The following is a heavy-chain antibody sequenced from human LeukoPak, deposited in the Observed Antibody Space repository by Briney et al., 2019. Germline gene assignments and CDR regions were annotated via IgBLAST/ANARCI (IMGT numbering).Heavy chain of an antibody. J-gene: IGHJ5*02. Sequence: GGSLRLSCAASGFTFSDSAMHWVRQASGKGLEWVGRVRTKANSYATAYAASVKGRFTIARDDSKNTAYLEMKSLKTEDTAVYYCTSSSSYNWFDPWGQGTLVTVSS. CDR1: GFTFSDSA. V-gene: IGHV3-73*01. CDR3: TSSSSYNWFDP. D-gene: IGHD6-13*01. CDR2: VRTKANSYAT.